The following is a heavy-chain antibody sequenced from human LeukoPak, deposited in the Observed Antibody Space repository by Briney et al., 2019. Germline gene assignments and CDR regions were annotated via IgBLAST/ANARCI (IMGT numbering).Heavy chain of an antibody. CDR2: INSDGSST. D-gene: IGHD1-26*01. CDR3: ARGDESGSYSY. Sequence: GGSLRLSCAASGFTFSSYWMHWVRQAPGKGLVWVSRINSDGSSTTYAYSVKGRFTISRDNAKSTLYLQMNSLRAEDTAVYYCARGDESGSYSYWGQGTLVTVSS. V-gene: IGHV3-74*01. CDR1: GFTFSSYW. J-gene: IGHJ4*02.